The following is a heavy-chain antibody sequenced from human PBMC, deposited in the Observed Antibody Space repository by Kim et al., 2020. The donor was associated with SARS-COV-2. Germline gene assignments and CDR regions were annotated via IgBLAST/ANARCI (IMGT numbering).Heavy chain of an antibody. Sequence: ASVKVSCKASGYTFTSYGISWVRQAPGQGLEWMGWISAYNGNTNYAQKLQGRVTMTTDTSTSTAYMELRSLRSDDTAVYYCARDLVVVVAATLGYFDYWGQGTLVTVSS. CDR3: ARDLVVVVAATLGYFDY. CDR2: ISAYNGNT. V-gene: IGHV1-18*01. CDR1: GYTFTSYG. D-gene: IGHD2-15*01. J-gene: IGHJ4*02.